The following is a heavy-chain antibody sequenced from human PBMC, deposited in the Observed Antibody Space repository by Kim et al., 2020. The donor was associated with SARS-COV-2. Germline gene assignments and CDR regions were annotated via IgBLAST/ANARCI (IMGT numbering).Heavy chain of an antibody. CDR3: AREAPAFDY. V-gene: IGHV4-39*07. CDR2: IYYSGST. Sequence: SETLSLTCTVSGGSISSSSYYWGWIRQPPGKGLEWIGSIYYSGSTYYNPSLKSRVTISVDTSKNQFSLKLSSVTAADTAVYYCAREAPAFDYWGQGTLVTVSS. J-gene: IGHJ4*02. CDR1: GGSISSSSYY.